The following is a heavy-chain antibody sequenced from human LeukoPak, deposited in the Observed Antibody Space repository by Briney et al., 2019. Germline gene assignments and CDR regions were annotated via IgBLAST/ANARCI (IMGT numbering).Heavy chain of an antibody. V-gene: IGHV5-51*01. Sequence: GESLKISCKTSGYTFTGYWIGWVRQMPGKGLEWMGIIYPGDSATRYSPSFQGQVTISADKSINTAYLQWTNLKASDTAMYYCARRQYFESSAYNFNYFDFWGQGTLVTVSS. CDR1: GYTFTGYW. CDR2: IYPGDSAT. J-gene: IGHJ4*02. CDR3: ARRQYFESSAYNFNYFDF. D-gene: IGHD3-16*01.